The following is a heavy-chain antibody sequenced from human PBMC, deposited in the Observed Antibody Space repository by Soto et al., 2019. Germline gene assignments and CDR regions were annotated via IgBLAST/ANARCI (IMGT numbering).Heavy chain of an antibody. V-gene: IGHV4-4*02. Sequence: QVQLQESGPGLVKPSGTLSLTCAVSGVSISSHDWWTWVRQPPGNGLEWIGESHQSGNTNYNSSLESRVTISLDKSKNQLSLQLSSVTVADTALYYCATRASRWLYWGQGTLVTVSS. D-gene: IGHD6-13*01. CDR3: ATRASRWLY. CDR1: GVSISSHDW. J-gene: IGHJ4*02. CDR2: SHQSGNT.